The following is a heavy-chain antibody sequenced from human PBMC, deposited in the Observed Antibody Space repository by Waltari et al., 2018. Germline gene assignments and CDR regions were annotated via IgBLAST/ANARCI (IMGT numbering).Heavy chain of an antibody. V-gene: IGHV4-39*01. D-gene: IGHD5-12*01. CDR1: GGSISRSSYY. J-gene: IGHJ5*02. CDR2: IYYTGTT. CDR3: ARHWKRNGYRFDP. Sequence: TCTVSGGSISRSSYYWGWIRQSPGKGLEWIDSIYYTGTTYYNPTLESRVTISGDTSKNQFSLRLSSVTAADTAVYYCARHWKRNGYRFDPWGQGTLVTVSS.